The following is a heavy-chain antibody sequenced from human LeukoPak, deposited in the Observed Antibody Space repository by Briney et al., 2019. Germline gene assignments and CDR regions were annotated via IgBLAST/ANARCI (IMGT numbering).Heavy chain of an antibody. J-gene: IGHJ4*02. Sequence: GGSLRLSCAASGFTFSDCWMSWVRQAPGKGLEWVASIKFDESEKHYMDSVKGRFTISRDSAKSSLYLQMNSLRAEDTAVYFCARVTTNGYFEYWGQGSLVTVSP. D-gene: IGHD1-1*01. CDR3: ARVTTNGYFEY. V-gene: IGHV3-7*04. CDR1: GFTFSDCW. CDR2: IKFDESEK.